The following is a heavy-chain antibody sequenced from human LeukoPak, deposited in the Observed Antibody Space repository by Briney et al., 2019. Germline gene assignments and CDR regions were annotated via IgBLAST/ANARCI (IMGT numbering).Heavy chain of an antibody. V-gene: IGHV1-18*01. CDR1: GYTFTSYG. J-gene: IGHJ4*02. CDR3: ARSGADWSCDN. D-gene: IGHD2-21*01. CDR2: INAGTGDG. Sequence: GASVKVSCKASGYTFTSYGISWVRQAPGQGLEWMGWINAGTGDGKYSQNFQGRLTMTSDTSATTLYMELNSLTFEDTAVYYCARSGADWSCDNWGQGTLVTVSS.